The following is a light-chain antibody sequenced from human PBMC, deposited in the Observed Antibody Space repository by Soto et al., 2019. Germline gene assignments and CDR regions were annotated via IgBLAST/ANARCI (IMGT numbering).Light chain of an antibody. CDR1: QSVRSSY. Sequence: EIVLTQSPGTLSLSPGERATLSCRASQSVRSSYLAWYQQKPGQAPRLLIYGASSRATGIPDRFSGSGSGTAFTLTINRLEPEDLAVYYCQQYGDSPTFGGGTKVEIK. CDR3: QQYGDSPT. J-gene: IGKJ4*01. V-gene: IGKV3-20*01. CDR2: GAS.